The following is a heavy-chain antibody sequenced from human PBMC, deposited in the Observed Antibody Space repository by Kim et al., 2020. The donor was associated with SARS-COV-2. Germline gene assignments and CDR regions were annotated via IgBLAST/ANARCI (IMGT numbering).Heavy chain of an antibody. J-gene: IGHJ4*02. CDR2: ISAYNGDT. Sequence: ASVKVSCKASGYTFTSYGISWVRQAPGQGLEWMGWISAYNGDTSYAQKLQGRVTMTTDTSTSTAYMELRSLRSADTAVYYCARDRALLSYSASGSYYNGLGNLCYWGQGTPVTVSS. V-gene: IGHV1-18*01. D-gene: IGHD3-10*01. CDR3: ARDRALLSYSASGSYYNGLGNLCY. CDR1: GYTFTSYG.